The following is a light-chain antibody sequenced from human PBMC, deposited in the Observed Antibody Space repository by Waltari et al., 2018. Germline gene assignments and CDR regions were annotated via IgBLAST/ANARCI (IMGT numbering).Light chain of an antibody. J-gene: IGKJ4*01. CDR2: GAS. CDR1: QSVSRF. CDR3: QQYNDWPPLT. Sequence: EVVMTQSPATLSVSPGERVTLSCRASQSVSRFVAWYQQKPGQAPRLLSPGASNRATGIPARFRCSCSATEFTLTISSLQSEYFAIYYCQQYNDWPPLTFGGGTKLEFK. V-gene: IGKV3-15*01.